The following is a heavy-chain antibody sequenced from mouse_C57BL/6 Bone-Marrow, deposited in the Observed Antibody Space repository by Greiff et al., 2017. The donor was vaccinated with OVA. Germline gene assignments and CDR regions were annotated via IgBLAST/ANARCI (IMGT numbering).Heavy chain of an antibody. D-gene: IGHD1-1*01. CDR3: AKSSPYYYGSSWYFDV. CDR2: IWRGGST. V-gene: IGHV2-5*01. CDR1: GFSLTSYG. J-gene: IGHJ1*03. Sequence: QVQLKQSGPGLVQPSQSLSITCTVSGFSLTSYGVHWVRQSPGKGLEWLGVIWRGGSTDYNAAFMSRLSITKDNSKSQVFFKMNSLQADDTAIYYCAKSSPYYYGSSWYFDVWGTGTTVTVSS.